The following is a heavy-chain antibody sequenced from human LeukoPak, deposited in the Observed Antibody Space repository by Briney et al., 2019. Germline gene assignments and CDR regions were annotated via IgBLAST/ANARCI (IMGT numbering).Heavy chain of an antibody. CDR1: GYTFTGYY. CDR2: INPNSGGT. D-gene: IGHD2-21*02. V-gene: IGHV1-2*02. J-gene: IGHJ5*02. Sequence: GASVKVSCKASGYTFTGYYMHWVRQAPGQGLEWMGWINPNSGGTNYAQKFQGRVTMTRDTSISTAYMELRSLRSDDTAIYYCARDYCTRGGDCYKEDLFDPWGQGTLVTVSS. CDR3: ARDYCTRGGDCYKEDLFDP.